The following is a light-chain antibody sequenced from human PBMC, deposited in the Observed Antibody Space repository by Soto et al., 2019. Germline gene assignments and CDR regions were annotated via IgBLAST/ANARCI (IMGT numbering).Light chain of an antibody. CDR2: GAS. V-gene: IGKV3-20*01. J-gene: IGKJ2*01. Sequence: EIVLTQSPGTLSLSPGERATLSCRASQSVSSSYLAWYQQKPGQAPRLLIHGASSRATGIPDRFSGSGSGTDFTLNISRLEPEDFAVYYCQQFGSSMYTFGQGTKLEIK. CDR1: QSVSSSY. CDR3: QQFGSSMYT.